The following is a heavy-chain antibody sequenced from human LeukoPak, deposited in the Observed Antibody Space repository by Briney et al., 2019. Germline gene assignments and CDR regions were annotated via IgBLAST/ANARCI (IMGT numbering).Heavy chain of an antibody. J-gene: IGHJ4*02. Sequence: SETLSLTCAVYGGAFSGYYWSWIRQPPGKGLEWIGYIYYNGSTNYNPSLKSRVTISVDTSKNQFSLKLSSVTAADTAVYYCARRRAEVLDYWGQGTLVTVSS. D-gene: IGHD1-1*01. CDR3: ARRRAEVLDY. CDR1: GGAFSGYY. V-gene: IGHV4-59*08. CDR2: IYYNGST.